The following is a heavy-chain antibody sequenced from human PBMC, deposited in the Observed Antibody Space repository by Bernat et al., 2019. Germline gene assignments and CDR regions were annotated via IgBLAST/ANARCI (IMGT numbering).Heavy chain of an antibody. D-gene: IGHD3-16*01. J-gene: IGHJ6*02. V-gene: IGHV3-33*01. CDR3: AREGHYLLYYYYGMDV. CDR1: GFTFSSYG. CDR2: IWYDGSNK. Sequence: QVQLVESGGGVVQPGRSLRLSCAASGFTFSSYGMHWVRQAPGKGLEWVAVIWYDGSNKYYADSVTGRFTISRDNSKNTLYLQMNSLRAEDTAVYYCAREGHYLLYYYYGMDVWGQGTTVTVS.